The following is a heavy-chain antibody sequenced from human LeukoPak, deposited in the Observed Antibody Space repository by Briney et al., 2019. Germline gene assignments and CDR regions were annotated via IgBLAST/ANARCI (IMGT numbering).Heavy chain of an antibody. J-gene: IGHJ4*02. Sequence: GGSLRLSCAASGFTFRTYSMSWVRQAPGKGLEWVANIKHDGSVKNYAESVRGRFTISRDDAKNSLYLQMSSLRAEDTAVYYCARAFYWDGDSYHRHCDYWGQGNLVTVSS. CDR3: ARAFYWDGDSYHRHCDY. CDR1: GFTFRTYS. CDR2: IKHDGSVK. D-gene: IGHD2-21*01. V-gene: IGHV3-7*04.